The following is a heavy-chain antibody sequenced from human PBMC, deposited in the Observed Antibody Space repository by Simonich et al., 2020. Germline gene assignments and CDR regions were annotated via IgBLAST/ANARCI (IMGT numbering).Heavy chain of an antibody. CDR1: GYTFTSYD. CDR3: ARTYSGSYYYFDY. V-gene: IGHV1-8*03. Sequence: QVQLVQSGAEVKKPGASVKVSCKASGYTFTSYDNNWVRKATEQGLEWMGWKNPNSGNTGHAQKFQGRGTITRNTSISTAYMELSSLRSEDTAVYYWARTYSGSYYYFDYWGQGTLVTVSS. D-gene: IGHD1-26*01. J-gene: IGHJ4*02. CDR2: KNPNSGNT.